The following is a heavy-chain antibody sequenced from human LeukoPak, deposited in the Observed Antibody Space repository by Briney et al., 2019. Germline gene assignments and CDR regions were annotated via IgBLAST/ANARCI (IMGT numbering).Heavy chain of an antibody. CDR3: ARGRVSIDVYDAFDI. J-gene: IGHJ3*02. CDR2: IIPIFGTA. V-gene: IGHV1-69*13. D-gene: IGHD5/OR15-5a*01. Sequence: SVKVSCKASGGTFSSYAISWVRQAPGQGLEWMGGIIPIFGTANCAQKFQGRVTITADESTSTAYMELSSLRSEDTAVYYCARGRVSIDVYDAFDIWGQGTMVTVSS. CDR1: GGTFSSYA.